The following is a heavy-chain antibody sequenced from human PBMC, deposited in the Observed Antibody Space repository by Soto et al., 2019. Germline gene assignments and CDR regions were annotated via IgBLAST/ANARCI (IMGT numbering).Heavy chain of an antibody. D-gene: IGHD5-12*01. CDR2: ISGSGGST. CDR1: GFTFSSYV. Sequence: EVQLLESGGGLVQPGGSLRLSCAASGFTFSSYVMSWVRQAPGKGLEWVSAISGSGGSTYYADSVKGRFTISRDNSKNTLYLQMNSLRAEDTAVYYCAKDLGRSGYEFDYWGQGTLVTVSS. V-gene: IGHV3-23*01. J-gene: IGHJ4*02. CDR3: AKDLGRSGYEFDY.